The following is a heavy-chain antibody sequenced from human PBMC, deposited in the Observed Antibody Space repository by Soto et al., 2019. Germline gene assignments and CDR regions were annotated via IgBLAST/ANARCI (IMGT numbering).Heavy chain of an antibody. CDR2: IIPIFGTA. Sequence: SVKVSCKASGGTFSSYAISWVRQAPGQGLEWMGGIIPIFGTANYAQKFQGRVTITADESTSTAYMELSSLRSEDTAVYYCARVVYGNDWFDSWGQGTLVTVSS. V-gene: IGHV1-69*13. CDR1: GGTFSSYA. CDR3: ARVVYGNDWFDS. D-gene: IGHD4-17*01. J-gene: IGHJ5*01.